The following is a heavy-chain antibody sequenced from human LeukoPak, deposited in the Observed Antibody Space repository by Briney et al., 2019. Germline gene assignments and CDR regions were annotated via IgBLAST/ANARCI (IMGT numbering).Heavy chain of an antibody. CDR3: ARHRDDSSVPSSMVIDY. Sequence: GESLKISCKGSGSSFTSYWIGWVRTMPGKGREWMGIIFPGDSDTRYSPSFQGQVTISADKSISTAYLQWSSLKASDTAMYYCARHRDDSSVPSSMVIDYWGQGTLVTVSS. D-gene: IGHD3-22*01. CDR2: IFPGDSDT. CDR1: GSSFTSYW. V-gene: IGHV5-51*01. J-gene: IGHJ4*02.